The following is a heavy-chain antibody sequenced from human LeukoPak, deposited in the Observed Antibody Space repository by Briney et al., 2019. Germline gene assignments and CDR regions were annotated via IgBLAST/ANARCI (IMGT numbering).Heavy chain of an antibody. J-gene: IGHJ4*02. Sequence: GGSLRLSCAASGFTFSRYSMNWVRQAPGKGLEWVSSISISSNYIYYTDSVKGRFTISRDNAKNSLYLQMNSLRAEDTAVYYCAKDGTRGVRFGKIPHYFDYWGQGTLVTVSS. CDR1: GFTFSRYS. V-gene: IGHV3-21*01. D-gene: IGHD3-10*01. CDR2: ISISSNYI. CDR3: AKDGTRGVRFGKIPHYFDY.